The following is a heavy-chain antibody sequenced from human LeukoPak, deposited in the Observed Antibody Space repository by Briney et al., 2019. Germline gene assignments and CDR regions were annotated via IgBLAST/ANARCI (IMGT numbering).Heavy chain of an antibody. D-gene: IGHD5-24*01. V-gene: IGHV1-2*02. J-gene: IGHJ4*02. CDR2: INPNSGGT. Sequence: ASVKVSCKASGYAFTGYYMHWVRQAPGQGLEWMGWINPNSGGTNYAQKFQGRVTMTRDTSISTAYMELSRLRSDDTAVYYCARESRDGYNLGYWGQGTLVTVSS. CDR3: ARESRDGYNLGY. CDR1: GYAFTGYY.